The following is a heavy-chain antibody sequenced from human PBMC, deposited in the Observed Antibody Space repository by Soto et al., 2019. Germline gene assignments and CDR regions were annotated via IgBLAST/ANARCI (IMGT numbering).Heavy chain of an antibody. D-gene: IGHD3-16*01. V-gene: IGHV4-4*02. CDR3: APWGSTAVDI. Sequence: QLQESGPGLVEPSGTLSLTCAVSRGSMSSSDWWCWVRQAPGKGLEWIGETYHGGNTIYKPSLKSRVTLSGDNAKNQVALTLTSVTAAGTGVYYFAPWGSTAVDIWGKGTMVTVSS. CDR1: RGSMSSSDW. CDR2: TYHGGNT. J-gene: IGHJ3*02.